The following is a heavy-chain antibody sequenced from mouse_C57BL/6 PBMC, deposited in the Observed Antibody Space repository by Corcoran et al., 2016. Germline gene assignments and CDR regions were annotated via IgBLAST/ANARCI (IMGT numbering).Heavy chain of an antibody. D-gene: IGHD1-1*01. CDR1: GYTFTDYY. V-gene: IGHV1-26*01. CDR2: INPNNGGT. J-gene: IGHJ3*01. Sequence: EVQLQQSGPELVKPGATVKISCKAAGYTFTDYYMNWVKQSHGKSLEWMGDINPNNGGTSYNQKFKGKATLTVDKSSSTAYMELRSLTSEDSAVYYCARDYGSSPWFAYWGQGTLVTVSA. CDR3: ARDYGSSPWFAY.